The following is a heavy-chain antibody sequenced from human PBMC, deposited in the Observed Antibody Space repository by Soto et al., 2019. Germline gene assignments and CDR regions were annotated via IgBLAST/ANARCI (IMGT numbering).Heavy chain of an antibody. CDR3: ARDLHQTLSHKHYYSYPDV. V-gene: IGHV3-11*01. CDR2: ISNTAITD. Sequence: QVHLVESGGDLVKPGGSLRLSCVASGFSFSDYSMTWMRQAPGGGLDFVAFISNTAITDYYADSVKGRFTISRDNARNSVYLQMDSLRAEDAAVYYCARDLHQTLSHKHYYSYPDVWGTVTTVTVSS. J-gene: IGHJ6*04. D-gene: IGHD2-21*02. CDR1: GFSFSDYS.